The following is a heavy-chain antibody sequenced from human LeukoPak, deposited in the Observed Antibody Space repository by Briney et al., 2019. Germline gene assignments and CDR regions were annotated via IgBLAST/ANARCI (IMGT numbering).Heavy chain of an antibody. CDR2: IKQDGSEK. CDR3: AELGITMIGGV. D-gene: IGHD3-10*02. J-gene: IGHJ6*04. Sequence: GGSLRLSCAASGFTFSSYWMSWVRQARGKGLEWVANIKQDGSEKYYVDSVKGRFTISRDNAKNTLYLQMNSLRAEDTAVYYCAELGITMIGGVWGKGTTVTISS. CDR1: GFTFSSYW. V-gene: IGHV3-7*01.